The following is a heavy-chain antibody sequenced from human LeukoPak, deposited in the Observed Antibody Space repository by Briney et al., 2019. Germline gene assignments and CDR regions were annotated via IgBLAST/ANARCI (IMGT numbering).Heavy chain of an antibody. Sequence: PGGSLRLSCAASGFTVSSNYMSWVRQAPGKGLKWVGRIKSKTDGGTADYAAPVKGRFTISRDDSKNTLYLQMDSLKTEDTAVYFCTTAWPYSGSYGVFDYWGQGTLVTVSS. CDR1: GFTVSSNY. V-gene: IGHV3-15*01. J-gene: IGHJ4*02. D-gene: IGHD1-26*01. CDR2: IKSKTDGGTA. CDR3: TTAWPYSGSYGVFDY.